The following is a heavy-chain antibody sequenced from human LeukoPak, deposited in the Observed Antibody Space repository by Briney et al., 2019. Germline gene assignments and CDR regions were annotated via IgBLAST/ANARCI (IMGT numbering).Heavy chain of an antibody. D-gene: IGHD6-19*01. CDR1: GFTFSNAW. J-gene: IGHJ4*02. CDR2: IKSKTDVGTT. CDR3: TTDLAVFDY. Sequence: PGGSLRLSCAASGFTFSNAWMSWVRQAPGKGLEWVGRIKSKTDVGTTDYAAPVKGRFTISRDDSKNTLYLQMNSLKTEDTAVYYCTTDLAVFDYWGQGTLVTVSS. V-gene: IGHV3-15*01.